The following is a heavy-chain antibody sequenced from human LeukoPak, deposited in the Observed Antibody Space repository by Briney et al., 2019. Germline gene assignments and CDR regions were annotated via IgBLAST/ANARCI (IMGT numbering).Heavy chain of an antibody. CDR1: GGSISSGGYY. Sequence: ASQTLSLTCTVSGGSISSGGYYWSWFRQHPGKGLEWIGYIYYSGSTYYNPSLKSRVTISVDTSKNQFSLKLSSVTAADTAVYYCASSSIRLAAARSIWLFDYWGQGTLVTVSS. CDR2: IYYSGST. V-gene: IGHV4-31*03. CDR3: ASSSIRLAAARSIWLFDY. D-gene: IGHD6-13*01. J-gene: IGHJ4*02.